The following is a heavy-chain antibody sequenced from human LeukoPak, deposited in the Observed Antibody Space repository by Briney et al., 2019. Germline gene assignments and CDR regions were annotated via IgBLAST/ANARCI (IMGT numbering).Heavy chain of an antibody. V-gene: IGHV3-11*01. Sequence: GGSLRLSCAASGFTFSDYYMSWIRQAPGKGLEWVSYISSSGSTIYYADSVKGRFTISRDNAKNSLYLQMNSLRAEDTAVYYCASSSPSAVPDYWGQGTLVTVSS. CDR2: ISSSGSTI. CDR1: GFTFSDYY. D-gene: IGHD4-17*01. J-gene: IGHJ4*02. CDR3: ASSSPSAVPDY.